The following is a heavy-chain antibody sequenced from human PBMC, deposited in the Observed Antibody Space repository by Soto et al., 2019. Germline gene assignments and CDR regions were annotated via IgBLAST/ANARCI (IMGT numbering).Heavy chain of an antibody. V-gene: IGHV4-31*03. CDR3: ARADSYYGSGSYENYYYYGMDV. J-gene: IGHJ6*02. CDR2: IYYSGST. Sequence: SLTCTVSGGSISSGGYYWSWIRQHPGKGLEWIGYIYYSGSTYYNPSLKSRVTISVDTSKNQFSLKLSSVTAADTAVYYCARADSYYGSGSYENYYYYGMDVWGQGTTVTVSS. D-gene: IGHD3-10*01. CDR1: GGSISSGGYY.